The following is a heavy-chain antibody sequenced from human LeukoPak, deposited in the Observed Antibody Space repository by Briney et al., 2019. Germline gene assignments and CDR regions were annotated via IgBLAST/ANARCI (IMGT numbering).Heavy chain of an antibody. J-gene: IGHJ5*02. D-gene: IGHD4-17*01. CDR2: IYYSGST. V-gene: IGHV4-59*12. Sequence: SETLSLTCTVSGGSISSYYWSWIRQPPGKGLEWIGYIYYSGSTNYNPSLKSRVTISVDTSKNQFSLKLSSVTAADTAVYYCARFYGDSRAVNWFDPWGQGTLVTVSS. CDR3: ARFYGDSRAVNWFDP. CDR1: GGSISSYY.